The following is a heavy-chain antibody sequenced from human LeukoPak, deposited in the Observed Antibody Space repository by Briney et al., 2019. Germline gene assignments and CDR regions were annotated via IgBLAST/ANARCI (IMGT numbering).Heavy chain of an antibody. V-gene: IGHV3-53*01. Sequence: PGGSLRLSCAASGFTVSSNYMSWVRQAPGKGLEWVSVLYSGGSTYYADSVKGRFTISRDNSKNTLYLQMNSLGGEDTAVYYCVKDWRVWANCGGDCLNYWGQGSLVTVSS. J-gene: IGHJ4*02. CDR2: LYSGGST. D-gene: IGHD2-21*02. CDR1: GFTVSSNY. CDR3: VKDWRVWANCGGDCLNY.